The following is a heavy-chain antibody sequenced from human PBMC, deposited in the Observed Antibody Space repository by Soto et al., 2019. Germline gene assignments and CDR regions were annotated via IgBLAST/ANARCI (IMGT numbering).Heavy chain of an antibody. CDR3: AKDAESILTGYSSFDY. CDR2: ISGSGGST. Sequence: EVQLLESGGGLVQPGGSLRLSCAASGFTFSSYAMSWVRQAPGKGLEWVSAISGSGGSTYYADSVKGRFTISSDNSKNTLYLQMNSLRAEDTAVYYCAKDAESILTGYSSFDYWGQGTLVTVSS. CDR1: GFTFSSYA. V-gene: IGHV3-23*01. J-gene: IGHJ4*02. D-gene: IGHD3-9*01.